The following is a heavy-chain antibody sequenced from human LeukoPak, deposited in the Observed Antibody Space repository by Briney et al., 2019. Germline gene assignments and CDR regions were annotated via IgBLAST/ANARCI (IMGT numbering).Heavy chain of an antibody. CDR2: INHSGST. J-gene: IGHJ6*03. D-gene: IGHD3-3*01. Sequence: SETLSLTCAVYGGSFSGYYWSWIRQPPGKGLEWIGEINHSGSTNYNPSLKSRVTISVDTSKNQFSLKLSSVTAADTAVYYCARVTFGVVTLTNYYYYYYMDVWGKGTTVTVSS. CDR3: ARVTFGVVTLTNYYYYYYMDV. CDR1: GGSFSGYY. V-gene: IGHV4-34*01.